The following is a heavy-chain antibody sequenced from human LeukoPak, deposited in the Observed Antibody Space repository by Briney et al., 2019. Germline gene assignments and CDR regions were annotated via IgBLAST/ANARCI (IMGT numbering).Heavy chain of an antibody. J-gene: IGHJ4*02. CDR3: ARGGYDFWSGYCDY. CDR1: SGSIGSFY. V-gene: IGHV4-59*08. CDR2: INFSGST. Sequence: SETLSLTCTISSGSIGSFYWSWIRQPPGKGLEWIGYINFSGSTKSNSALESRVTISMDTSKNQFSLKLNSVTAADTAVYYCARGGYDFWSGYCDYWGQGTLVTVSS. D-gene: IGHD3-3*01.